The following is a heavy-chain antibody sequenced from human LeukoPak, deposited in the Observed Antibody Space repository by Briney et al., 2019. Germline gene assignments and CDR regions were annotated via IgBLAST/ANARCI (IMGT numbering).Heavy chain of an antibody. J-gene: IGHJ4*02. CDR1: GFTSGTFA. Sequence: PGGPLRLSCAASGFTSGTFAFSWVRQAPGKGLKWVSSITGDDSTYYADSVKGRFTISRDTSSNTLYLQMNSLRAEDTALYYCAKGHYDSSDYWGQGTLVTVSS. CDR2: ITGDDST. V-gene: IGHV3-23*01. D-gene: IGHD5-12*01. CDR3: AKGHYDSSDY.